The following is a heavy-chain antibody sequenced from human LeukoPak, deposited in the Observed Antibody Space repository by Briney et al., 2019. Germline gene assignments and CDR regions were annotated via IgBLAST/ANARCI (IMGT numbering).Heavy chain of an antibody. D-gene: IGHD6-6*01. CDR2: ISSDGGST. Sequence: GGSLRLSCAATGFTFSSYAVHWVRQAPRKGLEYVSAISSDGGSTYYANSVKGRFTISRDNSKNTLYLQMGSLRAEDMAVYYCARLTGSGSSGRYFDYWGQGTLVTVSS. V-gene: IGHV3-64*01. CDR1: GFTFSSYA. CDR3: ARLTGSGSSGRYFDY. J-gene: IGHJ4*02.